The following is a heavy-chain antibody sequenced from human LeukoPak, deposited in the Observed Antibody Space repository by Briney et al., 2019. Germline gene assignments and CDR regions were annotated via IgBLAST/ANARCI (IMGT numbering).Heavy chain of an antibody. V-gene: IGHV5-51*01. CDR3: ARAGNYFDTSGFHY. Sequence: PGESLKISCQASGFTFTTFWIGWVRQMPGNGLEWMGIIPPDDSVTRYSPSFQGQVTISADKTISTAYLQWSSLKASDTAMYYCARAGNYFDTSGFHYWGQGTLVTVAS. D-gene: IGHD3-22*01. J-gene: IGHJ4*02. CDR1: GFTFTTFW. CDR2: IPPDDSVT.